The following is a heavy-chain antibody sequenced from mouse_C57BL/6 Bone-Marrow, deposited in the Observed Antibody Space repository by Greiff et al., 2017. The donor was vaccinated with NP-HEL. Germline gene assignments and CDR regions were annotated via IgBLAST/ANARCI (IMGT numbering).Heavy chain of an antibody. CDR3: ARGDDEDY. V-gene: IGHV1-69*01. J-gene: IGHJ2*01. Sequence: QVQLQQPGAELVMPGASVKLSCKASGYTFTSYWMHWVKQRPGQGLEWIGEIDPSDSYTNYNQKFKGKSTLTVDKSSSTAYMQLSSLTSEDSAVYYCARGDDEDYWGQGTTRTVSS. CDR2: IDPSDSYT. D-gene: IGHD2-3*01. CDR1: GYTFTSYW.